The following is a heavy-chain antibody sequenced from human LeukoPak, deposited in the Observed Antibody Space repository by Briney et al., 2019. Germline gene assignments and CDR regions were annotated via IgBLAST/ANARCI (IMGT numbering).Heavy chain of an antibody. Sequence: SGTLSLTCTVSGGSISSYYWSWIRQPPGKGLEWIGYIYYSGSTNYNPSLKSRVTISVDTSKNQFSLKLSSVTAADTAVYYCARHGYYYDSSGYSVYYFDYWGQGTLVTVSS. J-gene: IGHJ4*02. V-gene: IGHV4-59*08. CDR3: ARHGYYYDSSGYSVYYFDY. D-gene: IGHD3-22*01. CDR1: GGSISSYY. CDR2: IYYSGST.